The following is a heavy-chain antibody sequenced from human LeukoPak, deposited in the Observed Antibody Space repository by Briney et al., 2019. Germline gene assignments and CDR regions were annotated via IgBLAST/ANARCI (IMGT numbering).Heavy chain of an antibody. J-gene: IGHJ3*02. CDR3: VRTVGYFDWQDAFDI. D-gene: IGHD3-9*01. V-gene: IGHV3-48*01. CDR1: GFTFSSYN. CDR2: ISSSSSTI. Sequence: GGSLRLSCAASGFTFSSYNMNWVRQAPGKGLEWVSYISSSSSTIYYADSVKGRFAISRDNAKNSLYLQMNSLRAEDTAVYYCVRTVGYFDWQDAFDIWGQGTMVTVSS.